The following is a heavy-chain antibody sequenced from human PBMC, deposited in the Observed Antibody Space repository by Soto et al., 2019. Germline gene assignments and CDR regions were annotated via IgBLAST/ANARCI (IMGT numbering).Heavy chain of an antibody. Sequence: GGSLRLSCAGSGFTFSSYVMSWVRQAPGKGLEWVSGINDSGGSTYYADSVKGRFTISRDNSKSTLFLQMSTLKAEDTAVYYCAKVRFPYSTSSGVFDYWGQGSLVTVSS. CDR3: AKVRFPYSTSSGVFDY. CDR2: INDSGGST. J-gene: IGHJ4*02. CDR1: GFTFSSYV. V-gene: IGHV3-23*01. D-gene: IGHD6-6*01.